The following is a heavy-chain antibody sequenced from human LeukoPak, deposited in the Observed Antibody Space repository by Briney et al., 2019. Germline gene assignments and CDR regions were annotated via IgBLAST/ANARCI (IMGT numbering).Heavy chain of an antibody. D-gene: IGHD3-9*01. Sequence: PSETLSLTCGVSGGSIDITNYWSWVRQAPGKGLEWIGYIYYSGSTNYNPSLKSRVTISVDTSKNQFSLKLSSVTAADTAVYYCARARGTYYDILTGYYPPPLFDYWGQGTLVTVSS. J-gene: IGHJ4*02. CDR3: ARARGTYYDILTGYYPPPLFDY. CDR1: GGSIDITNY. CDR2: IYYSGST. V-gene: IGHV4-59*01.